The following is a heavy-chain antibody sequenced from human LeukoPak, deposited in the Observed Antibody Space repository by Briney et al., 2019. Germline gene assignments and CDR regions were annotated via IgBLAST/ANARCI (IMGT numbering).Heavy chain of an antibody. CDR2: INPNSGVT. J-gene: IGHJ4*02. V-gene: IGHV1-2*02. Sequence: ASVKVSCKASGYTFTGYYMHWVRQAPGQGLEWMGWINPNSGVTNYTQKFQGRVTMTTDTSISTLYMELSSLVSDDTAMYYCAREYGGTDYWGQGTLVTVSS. CDR1: GYTFTGYY. CDR3: AREYGGTDY. D-gene: IGHD4-23*01.